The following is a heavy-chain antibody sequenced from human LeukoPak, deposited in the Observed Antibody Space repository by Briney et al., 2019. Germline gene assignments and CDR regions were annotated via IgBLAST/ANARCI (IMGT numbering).Heavy chain of an antibody. Sequence: SETLSLTCTVSGGSISSSSYYWGWIRQPPGKGLEWIGSIYYSGSTYYNPSLKSRVTISVDTSKNQFSLKLSSVTAADTAVYYCARLTPYGSGTPYYMDVWGKGTTVTISS. J-gene: IGHJ6*03. CDR2: IYYSGST. V-gene: IGHV4-39*07. CDR3: ARLTPYGSGTPYYMDV. CDR1: GGSISSSSYY. D-gene: IGHD3-10*01.